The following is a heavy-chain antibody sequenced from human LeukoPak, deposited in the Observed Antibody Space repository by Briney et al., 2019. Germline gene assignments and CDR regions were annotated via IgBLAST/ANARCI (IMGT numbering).Heavy chain of an antibody. Sequence: PSETLSLTCTVSGGSVSSGSYYWSWIRQPPGKGLEWIWYIYYSGSTNYDPSLKSRVTISVDTSKNQFSLKLSSVTAADTAVYYCARWGYYDSSGYYHFDYWGQGTLVTVSS. J-gene: IGHJ4*02. V-gene: IGHV4-61*01. CDR1: GGSVSSGSYY. CDR3: ARWGYYDSSGYYHFDY. CDR2: IYYSGST. D-gene: IGHD3-22*01.